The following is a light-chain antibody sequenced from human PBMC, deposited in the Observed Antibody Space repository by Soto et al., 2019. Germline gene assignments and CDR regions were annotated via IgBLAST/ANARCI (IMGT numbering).Light chain of an antibody. V-gene: IGKV3-20*01. CDR2: DAS. Sequence: IVMTQSPATLSVSAGERATLSCRARQSVRSNLAWYQQKPGQAPRLLIYDASTRATGIPARFSGSGSGTDFTLTISRLEPEDFAVYYCQQYGSSPWTFGQGTKVDIK. CDR3: QQYGSSPWT. CDR1: QSVRSN. J-gene: IGKJ1*01.